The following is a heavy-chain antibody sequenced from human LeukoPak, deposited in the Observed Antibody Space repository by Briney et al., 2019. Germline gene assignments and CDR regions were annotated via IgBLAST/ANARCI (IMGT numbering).Heavy chain of an antibody. CDR2: INPSGDTT. J-gene: IGHJ6*02. D-gene: IGHD5-24*01. Sequence: ASVKVSCKASGYTFTSYGISWVRQAPGQGLEWMAIINPSGDTTSHAQKFQDRVTMTRDTSASTVYMELSSLRSEDTAVYYCASVYKNGMDVWGQGTTVTVSS. CDR1: GYTFTSYG. CDR3: ASVYKNGMDV. V-gene: IGHV1-46*01.